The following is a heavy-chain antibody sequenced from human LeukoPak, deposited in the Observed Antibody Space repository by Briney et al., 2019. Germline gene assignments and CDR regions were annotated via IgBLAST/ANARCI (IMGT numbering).Heavy chain of an antibody. Sequence: SETLSLTCTVSGGSISSYYWSWIRQPPGEGLEWIGYIYYSGSTNYNPSLKSRVTISVDTSKNQFSLKLSSVTAADTAVYYCAADPLWSAGAYWGQGTLVTVSS. V-gene: IGHV4-59*08. D-gene: IGHD2-21*01. J-gene: IGHJ4*02. CDR1: GGSISSYY. CDR2: IYYSGST. CDR3: AADPLWSAGAY.